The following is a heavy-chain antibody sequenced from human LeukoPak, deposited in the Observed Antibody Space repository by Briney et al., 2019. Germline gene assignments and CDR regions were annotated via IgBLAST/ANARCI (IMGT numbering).Heavy chain of an antibody. V-gene: IGHV3-74*01. CDR2: ISNNGSYI. D-gene: IGHD3/OR15-3a*01. CDR3: VTFGLDLSSSY. J-gene: IGHJ4*02. CDR1: GFTFSSWW. Sequence: GGSLRLSCAASGFTFSSWWMSWFRQPPGKGLESVAHISNNGSYIVYADSVRGRFTISRDNAKNTLYLQMHSLRPEDTGVYYCVTFGLDLSSSYWGQGAPVSVSS.